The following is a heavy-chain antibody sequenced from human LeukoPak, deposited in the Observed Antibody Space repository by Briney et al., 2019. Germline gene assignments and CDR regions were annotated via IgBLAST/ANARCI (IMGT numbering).Heavy chain of an antibody. CDR3: ALPHYYDSEGASDMDV. Sequence: GGSLRLSCAASGFTFGSYEMNWVRQAPGKGLEWVSYISSSGSTIYYADSVKGRFTISRDNAKNSLYLQMNSLRAEDTAVYYCALPHYYDSEGASDMDVWGKGTTVTISS. V-gene: IGHV3-48*03. CDR2: ISSSGSTI. CDR1: GFTFGSYE. D-gene: IGHD3-10*01. J-gene: IGHJ6*03.